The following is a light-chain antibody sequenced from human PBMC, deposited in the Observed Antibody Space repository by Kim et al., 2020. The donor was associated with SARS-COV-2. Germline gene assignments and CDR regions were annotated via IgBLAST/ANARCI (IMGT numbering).Light chain of an antibody. CDR3: QAWDSNTGV. V-gene: IGLV3-1*01. Sequence: SYELTQPPSVSVSPVQTATITCSGDGLGDKYVCWFQQKPGQSPVMVIYQDSQRPSGIPERFSGSNSGNTATLTIRGTQAIDEADYYYQAWDSNTGVFGSG. J-gene: IGLJ1*01. CDR2: QDS. CDR1: GLGDKY.